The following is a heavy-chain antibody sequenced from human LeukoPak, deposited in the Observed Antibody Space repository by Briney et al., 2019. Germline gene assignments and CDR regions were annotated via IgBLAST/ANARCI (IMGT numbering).Heavy chain of an antibody. CDR2: ISHSGSTI. Sequence: PGGSLRLSCAASGYMFSDYYMSWIRQAPEKGLEWLSYISHSGSTIYYADSVKGRFTISRDSAKNSLYLQMNSLRAEDTALYYVATYGSGSGTFFASWGQGTLVTVSS. CDR3: ATYGSGSGTFFAS. V-gene: IGHV3-11*04. D-gene: IGHD3-10*01. J-gene: IGHJ5*01. CDR1: GYMFSDYY.